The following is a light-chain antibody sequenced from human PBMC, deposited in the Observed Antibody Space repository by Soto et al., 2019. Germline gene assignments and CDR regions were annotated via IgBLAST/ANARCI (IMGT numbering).Light chain of an antibody. CDR2: EAS. CDR3: QQDDNLPPT. V-gene: IGKV1-33*01. Sequence: DIQMTQSPSSLSASVGDRVTITCQASQGISNYLNWYQQKPGKAPKLLIYEASNLETGVPSRFSGSGSGTDFTFTISSLQPEDIATYYCQQDDNLPPTFGGGTKVEIK. J-gene: IGKJ4*01. CDR1: QGISNY.